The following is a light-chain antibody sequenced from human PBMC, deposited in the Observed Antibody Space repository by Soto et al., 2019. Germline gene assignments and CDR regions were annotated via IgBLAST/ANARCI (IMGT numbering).Light chain of an antibody. CDR1: QSVSSH. Sequence: PGERATLSCRASQSVSSHLAWYQQKRGQAPRLLIYDTSTRATGIPDRFSGSGSGTDFTLTISRLEPEDFAVYHCQQYGASPWTFGQGTKVDIK. V-gene: IGKV3-20*01. J-gene: IGKJ1*01. CDR3: QQYGASPWT. CDR2: DTS.